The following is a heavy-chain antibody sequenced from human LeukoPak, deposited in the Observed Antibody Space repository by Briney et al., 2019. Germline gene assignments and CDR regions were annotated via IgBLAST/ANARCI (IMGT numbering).Heavy chain of an antibody. D-gene: IGHD3-3*01. CDR1: GFAVNNIY. CDR3: AKGGRITIFGVVIDDAFDI. Sequence: GGSLRLSCAASGFAVNNIYVTWVRQAPGKGLEWVSVLYDGGTTYYADSVKGRFTVSRDNAKNSLYLQMNSLRAEDMALYYCAKGGRITIFGVVIDDAFDIWGQGTMVTVSS. CDR2: LYDGGTT. J-gene: IGHJ3*02. V-gene: IGHV3-53*05.